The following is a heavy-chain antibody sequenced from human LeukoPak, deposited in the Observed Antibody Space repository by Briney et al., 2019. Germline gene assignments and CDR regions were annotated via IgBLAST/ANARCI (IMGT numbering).Heavy chain of an antibody. J-gene: IGHJ4*02. CDR1: GFTFGDYA. D-gene: IGHD2-21*01. Sequence: GGSLRLSCAASGFTFGDYAMHWFRQAPGKGLEWVAVISYDSNTKHYADSVKGRFTISRDNSKNTLYVQMNSLRAEDTAVYYCARSIDIDYWGQGTLVTVSS. CDR3: ARSIDIDY. V-gene: IGHV3-30-3*01. CDR2: ISYDSNTK.